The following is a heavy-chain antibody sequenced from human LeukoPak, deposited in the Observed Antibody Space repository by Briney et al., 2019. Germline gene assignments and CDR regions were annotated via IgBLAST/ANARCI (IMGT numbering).Heavy chain of an antibody. CDR3: ARGAYDFWSGYYRNWFDP. J-gene: IGHJ5*02. D-gene: IGHD3-3*01. CDR1: GGSFSGYY. CDR2: INHSGST. V-gene: IGHV4-34*01. Sequence: SETLSLTRAVYGGSFSGYYWSWIRQPPGKGLEWIGEINHSGSTNYNPSLKSRVTISVDTSKNQFSLKLSSVTAADTAMYYCARGAYDFWSGYYRNWFDPWGQGTLVTVSS.